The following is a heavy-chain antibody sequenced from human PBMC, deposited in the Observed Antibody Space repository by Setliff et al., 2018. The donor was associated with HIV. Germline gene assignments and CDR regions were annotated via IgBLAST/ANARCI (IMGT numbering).Heavy chain of an antibody. CDR2: TYYSGST. D-gene: IGHD2-15*01. V-gene: IGHV4-59*11. J-gene: IGHJ4*02. CDR1: GGSISSHY. CDR3: TRGLGVRRLPLGF. Sequence: SSETLSLTCTVSGGSISSHYWSWIRQPPVKGLEWIGYTYYSGSTNYNPSLKSRVTISVDTSKNQFSLKLSSVTAADTAVYYCTRGLGVRRLPLGFWGQGILVTVSS.